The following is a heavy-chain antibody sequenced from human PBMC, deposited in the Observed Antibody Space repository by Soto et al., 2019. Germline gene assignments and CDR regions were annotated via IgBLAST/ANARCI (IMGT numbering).Heavy chain of an antibody. V-gene: IGHV3-48*02. CDR1: GFTFSTYS. CDR3: ASNFYFDSSGHIWKPYGSDV. J-gene: IGHJ6*02. D-gene: IGHD3-22*01. Sequence: GGSLRLSCAASGFTFSTYSMNWVRQAPGKGLEWVSYITSSSRTIYYADSVKGRFTISRDNAKNSLYLQMNSLRDEDTAVYYCASNFYFDSSGHIWKPYGSDVWGQGTTVTVSS. CDR2: ITSSSRTI.